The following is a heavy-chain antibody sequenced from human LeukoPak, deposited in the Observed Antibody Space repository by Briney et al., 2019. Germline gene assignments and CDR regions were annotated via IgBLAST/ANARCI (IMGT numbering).Heavy chain of an antibody. Sequence: ASESLSLTCTVSGASISSYYWSWIRQPPGKGLEWIGYIHYSGSTHYNPSLKSRVTISVDTSKNQVSLKLSSVTAADTAVYYCARGRYYDSSGHHGFDYWGQGTLVTVSS. CDR2: IHYSGST. V-gene: IGHV4-59*01. CDR1: GASISSYY. CDR3: ARGRYYDSSGHHGFDY. D-gene: IGHD3-22*01. J-gene: IGHJ4*02.